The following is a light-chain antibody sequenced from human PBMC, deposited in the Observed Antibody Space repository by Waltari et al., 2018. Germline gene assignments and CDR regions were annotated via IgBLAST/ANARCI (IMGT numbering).Light chain of an antibody. J-gene: IGKJ1*01. V-gene: IGKV1-5*03. CDR3: QQYSSFPRT. CDR1: QSISTW. CDR2: KAS. Sequence: DLQMTQSPSTLSASVGDIVPLTCRASQSISTWLAWYQQKPGRAPKLLIYKASSLESGVPSRFSGSGSGTEFTLTISSLQPDDFATYYCQQYSSFPRTFGQGTKVEIK.